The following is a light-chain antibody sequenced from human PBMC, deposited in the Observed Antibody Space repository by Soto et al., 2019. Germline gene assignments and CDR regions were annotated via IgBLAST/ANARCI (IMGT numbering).Light chain of an antibody. CDR2: LAS. J-gene: IGKJ5*01. CDR1: QSLLQSNGNNH. Sequence: DIVLTQSPLSLPVTPGEPASISCRSSQSLLQSNGNNHVDWYLQRPGQSPQLLLYLASSRASGVPDRFSGSGSGTEFSLEISRVEAEDVGVCYWLQAAQSPLTFGQGTRLEIK. CDR3: LQAAQSPLT. V-gene: IGKV2-28*01.